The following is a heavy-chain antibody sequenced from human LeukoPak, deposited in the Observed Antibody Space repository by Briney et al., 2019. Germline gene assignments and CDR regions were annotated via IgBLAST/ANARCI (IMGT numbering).Heavy chain of an antibody. CDR3: ARDWEDSWGHYYDSSGYYDY. Sequence: GGSLRLSCAASGFTFSSFGMHWVRQSPGKGLEWVAFIRYDGSNKYYADSVKGRFTISRDNAKNTLYLQMNSLRAEDTAVYYCARDWEDSWGHYYDSSGYYDYWGQGTLVTVSS. V-gene: IGHV3-30*02. J-gene: IGHJ4*02. CDR1: GFTFSSFG. D-gene: IGHD3-22*01. CDR2: IRYDGSNK.